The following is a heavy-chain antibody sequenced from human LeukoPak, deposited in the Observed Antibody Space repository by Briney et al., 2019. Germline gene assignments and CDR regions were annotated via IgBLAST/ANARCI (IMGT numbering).Heavy chain of an antibody. CDR1: GFTFDDYA. CDR3: AKDTTASQGGGLDY. CDR2: ISWNSGSI. D-gene: IGHD3-16*01. J-gene: IGHJ4*02. V-gene: IGHV3-9*01. Sequence: SLRLSCVASGFTFDDYAMHWVRQAPGKGLEWVSGISWNSGSIGYADSVKGRFTISRDNAKNSLYLQMNSLRAEDTASYYCAKDTTASQGGGLDYWGQGTLVTVSS.